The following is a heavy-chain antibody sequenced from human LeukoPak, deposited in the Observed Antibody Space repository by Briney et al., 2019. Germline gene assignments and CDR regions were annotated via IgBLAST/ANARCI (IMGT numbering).Heavy chain of an antibody. J-gene: IGHJ4*02. V-gene: IGHV3-7*01. D-gene: IGHD3-10*01. Sequence: GRSLRLSCAASGTTTSSFWMSWVRHPPGNGLEWVANIKQDGSEKYYVDPVKGRFTISRDNAKNSLYLQMNSLRAEDTAVYYCARDRGCPAYWGQGTLVTVSS. CDR3: ARDRGCPAY. CDR2: IKQDGSEK. CDR1: GTTTSSFW.